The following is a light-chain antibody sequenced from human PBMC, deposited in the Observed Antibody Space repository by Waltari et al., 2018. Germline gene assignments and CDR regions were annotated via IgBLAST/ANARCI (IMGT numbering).Light chain of an antibody. CDR1: SGHSTYA. Sequence: QLVLTQSPSASASLGASVTLTCTLSSGHSTYAIAWPPPQPDKGPRYLMKVDSGGSYTKGDGISDRFSGSSSGTERYLTISSLQSDDEADYYCQTWVTGIRVIFGGGTKLTVL. CDR3: QTWVTGIRVI. V-gene: IGLV4-69*01. J-gene: IGLJ2*01. CDR2: VDSGGSY.